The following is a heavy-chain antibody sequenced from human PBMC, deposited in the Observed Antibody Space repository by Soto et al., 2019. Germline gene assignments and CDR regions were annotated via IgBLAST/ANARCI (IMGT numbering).Heavy chain of an antibody. CDR2: IYYSGST. D-gene: IGHD3-10*01. CDR3: ARHFFGSGTYYQAFDY. V-gene: IGHV4-59*08. Sequence: SETLSLTCTVSGGSISSYYWSWIRQPPGKGLEWIGYIYYSGSTNYNPSLKSRVTISVDTSKNQFSLKLNSMTAADTAVYYCARHFFGSGTYYQAFDYWGQGTLVTVSS. CDR1: GGSISSYY. J-gene: IGHJ4*02.